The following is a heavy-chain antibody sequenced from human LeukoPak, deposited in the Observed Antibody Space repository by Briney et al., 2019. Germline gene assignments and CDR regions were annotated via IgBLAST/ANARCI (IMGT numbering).Heavy chain of an antibody. Sequence: ASVKVSCKASGYTFTSYGISWVRQAPGQGLEWMGWISAYNGNTNYAQKLQGRVTMTTDTSTSTAYMELRSLRSDDTAVYYCARAPVATTGYYGMDVWGQGTTVTVSS. CDR1: GYTFTSYG. D-gene: IGHD5-12*01. J-gene: IGHJ6*02. V-gene: IGHV1-18*01. CDR2: ISAYNGNT. CDR3: ARAPVATTGYYGMDV.